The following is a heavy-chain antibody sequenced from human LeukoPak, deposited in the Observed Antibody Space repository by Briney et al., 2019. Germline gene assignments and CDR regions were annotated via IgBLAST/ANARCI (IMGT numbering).Heavy chain of an antibody. CDR1: GGSISSYY. J-gene: IGHJ3*02. CDR2: IYYSGST. CDR3: ARELSGYDAFDI. D-gene: IGHD3-10*01. V-gene: IGHV4-59*01. Sequence: KPSETLSLTCTVSGGSISSYYWSWTRQPPGKGLEWIGYIYYSGSTNYNPSLKRRVTISVDTSKNQFSLKLSSVTAADTAVYYCARELSGYDAFDIWGQGTMVTVSS.